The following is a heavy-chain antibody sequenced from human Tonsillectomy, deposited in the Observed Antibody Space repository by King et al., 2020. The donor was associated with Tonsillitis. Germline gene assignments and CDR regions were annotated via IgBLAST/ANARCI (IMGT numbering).Heavy chain of an antibody. CDR1: GYSFASYW. V-gene: IGHV5-51*01. D-gene: IGHD3-10*01. CDR3: AGGWVGETYIRAPTENSYYDVMDV. CDR2: IYPDDSNT. J-gene: IGHJ6*02. Sequence: QLVQSGAEMKKPGESLKISCKGSGYSFASYWIGWVRQTPGKGLEWMGIIYPDDSNTRYSPSFQGQVTISVDKSISTDYLQWNSLQASDTATYYCAGGWVGETYIRAPTENSYYDVMDVWGQGTRVTVSS.